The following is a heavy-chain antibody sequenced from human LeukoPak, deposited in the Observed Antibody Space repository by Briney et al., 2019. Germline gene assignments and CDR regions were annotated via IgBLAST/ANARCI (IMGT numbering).Heavy chain of an antibody. CDR2: IWYDGSNK. CDR3: AKEVASMVLGG. J-gene: IGHJ4*02. Sequence: PGRSLRLSCAASGYTFSSYGMHWVRQAPGKGLEWVAVIWYDGSNKYYADSVKGRFTISRDNSKNTLYLQMNSLRAEDTAVYYCAKEVASMVLGGWGQGTLVTVSS. D-gene: IGHD3-10*01. CDR1: GYTFSSYG. V-gene: IGHV3-33*06.